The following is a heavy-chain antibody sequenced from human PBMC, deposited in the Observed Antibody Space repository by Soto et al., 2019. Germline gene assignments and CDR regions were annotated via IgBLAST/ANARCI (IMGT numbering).Heavy chain of an antibody. CDR2: IIPIFGTA. D-gene: IGHD2-21*02. J-gene: IGHJ2*01. CDR1: GGTFSSYA. V-gene: IGHV1-69*06. Sequence: ASVKVSCKASGGTFSSYAISWVRQAPGQGLERMGGIIPIFGTANYAQKFQGRVTITADKSTSTAYMELSSLRSEDTAVYYCAIAYCGGDCYSNWYFDLWGRGTLVTVSS. CDR3: AIAYCGGDCYSNWYFDL.